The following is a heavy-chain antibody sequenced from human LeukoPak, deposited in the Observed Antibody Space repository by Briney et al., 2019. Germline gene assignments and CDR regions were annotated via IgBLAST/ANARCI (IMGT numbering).Heavy chain of an antibody. V-gene: IGHV1-3*01. D-gene: IGHD1-26*01. CDR1: GYTFTSYA. J-gene: IGHJ3*02. CDR3: ARDRWELLDAFDI. CDR2: INAGNGNT. Sequence: ASVKVSFKASGYTFTSYAMHWVRQAPGQRLEWMGWINAGNGNTKYSQKFQGRVTITRDTSASTAYMELSSLRSEDTAVYYCARDRWELLDAFDIWGQGTMVTVSS.